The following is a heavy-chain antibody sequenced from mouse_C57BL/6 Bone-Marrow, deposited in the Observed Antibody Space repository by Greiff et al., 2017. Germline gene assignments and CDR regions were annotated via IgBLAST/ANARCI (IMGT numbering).Heavy chain of an antibody. Sequence: VQLQQSGPELVKPGASVKISCKASGYTFTDYYMNWVKQSHGKSLEWIGDINPNNGGTSYNQKFKGKATLTVDKSSSTAYMELRSLTSEDSAVYYCARDGYFYAMDYWGQGTSVTVSS. CDR1: GYTFTDYY. D-gene: IGHD2-3*01. CDR3: ARDGYFYAMDY. CDR2: INPNNGGT. V-gene: IGHV1-26*01. J-gene: IGHJ4*01.